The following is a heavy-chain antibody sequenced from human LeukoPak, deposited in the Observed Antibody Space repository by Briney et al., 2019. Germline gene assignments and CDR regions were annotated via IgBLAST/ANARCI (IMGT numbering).Heavy chain of an antibody. CDR2: ISGSGGST. J-gene: IGHJ6*02. CDR3: AKDLGPWVGINYYYYGMDV. V-gene: IGHV3-23*01. CDR1: GFTFSSYA. D-gene: IGHD2-21*01. Sequence: GGSLRLSCAASGFTFSSYAMSWVRQAPGKGLEWVSAISGSGGSTYYADSVKGRFTIPRDNSKNTLYLQMNSLRAEDTAVYYCAKDLGPWVGINYYYYGMDVWGQGTTVTVSS.